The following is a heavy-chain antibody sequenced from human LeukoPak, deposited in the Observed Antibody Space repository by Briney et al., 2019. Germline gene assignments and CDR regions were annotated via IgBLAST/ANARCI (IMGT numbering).Heavy chain of an antibody. V-gene: IGHV3-64*02. D-gene: IGHD1-1*01. Sequence: PGGSLRLSCAASGFTLRPYAMHWVRQAPGKALEYVASISGDGGTISYPDSVKGRFAISRDNSKNTVYLQMGRLRTEDMGVYYCARMATGAAGGALDVWGQGTTVIVS. CDR1: GFTLRPYA. J-gene: IGHJ6*02. CDR2: ISGDGGTI. CDR3: ARMATGAAGGALDV.